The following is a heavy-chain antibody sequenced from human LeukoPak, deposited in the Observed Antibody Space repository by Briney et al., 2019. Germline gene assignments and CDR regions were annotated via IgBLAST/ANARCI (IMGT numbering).Heavy chain of an antibody. V-gene: IGHV3-43D*03. CDR3: AKRYAYSSSWTHFDY. J-gene: IGHJ4*02. CDR2: ISWDGGST. D-gene: IGHD6-13*01. Sequence: GGSLRLSWAASGFTFDDYAMYWVRQAPGKGLEWVSVISWDGGSTYYADSVKGRFTISRDNSKNSLYLQMNSLRAEDTALYYCAKRYAYSSSWTHFDYWGQGTLVTVSS. CDR1: GFTFDDYA.